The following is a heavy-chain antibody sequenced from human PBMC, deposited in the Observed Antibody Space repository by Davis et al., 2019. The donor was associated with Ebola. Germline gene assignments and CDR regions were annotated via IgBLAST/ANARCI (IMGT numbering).Heavy chain of an antibody. CDR3: ARDEALLRDQCYYYGMDV. D-gene: IGHD2-15*01. J-gene: IGHJ6*02. CDR2: ISAYNGNT. Sequence: ASVKVSCKASGYTFTSYGISWVRQAPGQGLEWMGWISAYNGNTNYAQKLQGRVTMTTDTSTSTAYMELRSLRSDDTAVYYCARDEALLRDQCYYYGMDVWGQGTTVTVSS. CDR1: GYTFTSYG. V-gene: IGHV1-18*01.